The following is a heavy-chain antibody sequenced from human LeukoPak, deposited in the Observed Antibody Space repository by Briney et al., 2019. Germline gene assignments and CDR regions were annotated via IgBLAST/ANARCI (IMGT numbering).Heavy chain of an antibody. CDR1: GFTFNDYG. V-gene: IGHV3-20*04. CDR2: INWNGGRT. Sequence: GGSLRLSCAASGFTFNDYGMSWVRQAPGKGLEWVSGINWNGGRTGYAASVKGRFTISRDNSKNTLYLQTNSLRAEDTAVYYCARWYCSSTSCYYDYWGQGTLVTVSS. J-gene: IGHJ4*02. D-gene: IGHD2-2*01. CDR3: ARWYCSSTSCYYDY.